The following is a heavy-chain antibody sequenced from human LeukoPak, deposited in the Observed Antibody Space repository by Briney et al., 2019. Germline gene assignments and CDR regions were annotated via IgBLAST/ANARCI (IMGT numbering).Heavy chain of an antibody. CDR2: ISISGSTI. V-gene: IGHV3-48*03. CDR3: ASGEVFGDLFDVY. D-gene: IGHD3-10*02. Sequence: GGSLRLSCAASAFTFSSHEMNWVRQAPGTGLEWVSDISISGSTIYYADSVKGRFTISRDNARNSLHLQMNSLRAEDTALYYCASGEVFGDLFDVYWGQGTLVTVSS. J-gene: IGHJ4*02. CDR1: AFTFSSHE.